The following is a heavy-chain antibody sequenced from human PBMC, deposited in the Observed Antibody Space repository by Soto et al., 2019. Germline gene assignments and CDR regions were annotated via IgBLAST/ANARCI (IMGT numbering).Heavy chain of an antibody. CDR1: GGSIRSYD. CDR2: INISGAT. D-gene: IGHD5-12*01. Sequence: SETLSLTCSVSGGSIRSYDWHWIRQSAGKGPEWIGRINISGATNYNPSLKSRVTMLLDRSKNQFSLILNSVTAADTAVYFCASLYSNSWPFDFWGQGTLVTVSS. CDR3: ASLYSNSWPFDF. J-gene: IGHJ3*01. V-gene: IGHV4-4*07.